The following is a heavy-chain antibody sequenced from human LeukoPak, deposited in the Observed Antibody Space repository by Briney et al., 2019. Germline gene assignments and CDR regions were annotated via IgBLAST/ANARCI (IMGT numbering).Heavy chain of an antibody. CDR3: ARDDYWFGELNFDY. V-gene: IGHV3-21*01. D-gene: IGHD3-10*01. CDR1: GFTFSSYS. CDR2: ISSSSYI. J-gene: IGHJ4*02. Sequence: PGGSLRLSCAASGFTFSSYSMNWVRQAPGKGLEWVSSISSSSYIYYADSVKGRFTISRDNAKNSLYLQINSLRAEDTAVYYCARDDYWFGELNFDYWGQGTLVTVSS.